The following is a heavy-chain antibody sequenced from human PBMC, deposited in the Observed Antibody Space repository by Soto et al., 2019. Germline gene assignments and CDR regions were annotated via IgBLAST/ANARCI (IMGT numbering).Heavy chain of an antibody. CDR3: AKHQTDVTLFDY. V-gene: IGHV3-23*01. Sequence: PGGALRLSCAASGFSFSSLAMSWVRQAPGKGLEWVSSISGRGVDTLYADSVKGRYTISRDNSRNTLYLQVNSLRAEDTAVYYCAKHQTDVTLFDYCGQGIFVTVSS. J-gene: IGHJ4*02. CDR2: ISGRGVDT. CDR1: GFSFSSLA. D-gene: IGHD2-21*02.